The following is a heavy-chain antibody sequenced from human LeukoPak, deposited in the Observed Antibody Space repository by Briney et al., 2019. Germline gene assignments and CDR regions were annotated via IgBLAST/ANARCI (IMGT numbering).Heavy chain of an antibody. CDR3: ARSIPYGTTWYGRSDY. J-gene: IGHJ4*02. D-gene: IGHD6-13*01. CDR1: GLNFNTYD. CDR2: FGTRHTHI. V-gene: IGHV3-21*04. Sequence: GGSLRLSCVGSGLNFNTYDLTWVRQAPGKGLEWVALFGTRHTHIFYADSVEGRFTISRDNALNSLYLQMNSLRAEDTAIYYCARSIPYGTTWYGRSDYWGQGTLVTVSS.